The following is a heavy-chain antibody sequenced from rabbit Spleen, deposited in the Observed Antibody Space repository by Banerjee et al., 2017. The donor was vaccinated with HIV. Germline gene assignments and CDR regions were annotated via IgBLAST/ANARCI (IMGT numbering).Heavy chain of an antibody. CDR2: IAGSSSGFT. D-gene: IGHD6-1*01. Sequence: QSLEESGGDLVKPGASLTLTCTASGFSFSSSDYMCWVRQAPGKGLEWISCIAGSSSGFTYSATWAKGRFTISKTSSTTVTLQMTSLTAADTATYFCARDIAKNSWFVDRLNLWGQGTLVTVS. V-gene: IGHV1S40*01. J-gene: IGHJ3*01. CDR3: ARDIAKNSWFVDRLNL. CDR1: GFSFSSSDY.